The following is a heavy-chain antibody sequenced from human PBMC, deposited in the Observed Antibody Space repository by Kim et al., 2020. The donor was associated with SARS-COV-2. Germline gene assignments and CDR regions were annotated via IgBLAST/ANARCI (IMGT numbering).Heavy chain of an antibody. CDR1: GYTFTSYD. Sequence: ASVKVSCKASGYTFTSYDINWVRQATGQGLEWMGWVNPNSGNTGYAQKFQGRVTMTRNTSISTAYMELSSLRSEDTAVYYCARGLGRNDILTGYLWGQGTLVTVSS. CDR3: ARGLGRNDILTGYL. V-gene: IGHV1-8*01. J-gene: IGHJ5*02. CDR2: VNPNSGNT. D-gene: IGHD3-9*01.